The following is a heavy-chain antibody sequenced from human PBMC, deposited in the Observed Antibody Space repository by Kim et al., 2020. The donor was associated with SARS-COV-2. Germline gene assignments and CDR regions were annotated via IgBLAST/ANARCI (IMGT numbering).Heavy chain of an antibody. CDR2: IFPYDSDA. CDR1: GYTFTTYF. D-gene: IGHD3-10*01. J-gene: IGHJ4*02. V-gene: IGHV5-51*01. CDR3: ARQSGGHFNF. Sequence: GESLKISCEASGYTFTTYFIAWVRQMPGKGLEWMAMIFPYDSDAKYNPSFRGQVTVSVDKSINTAYLQWRSLKASDTAVYYCARQSGGHFNFRGPGTLVTVSS.